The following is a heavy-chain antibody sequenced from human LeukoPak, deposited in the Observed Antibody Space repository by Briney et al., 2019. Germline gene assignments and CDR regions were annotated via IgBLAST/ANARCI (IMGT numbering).Heavy chain of an antibody. V-gene: IGHV4-28*02. CDR1: GFSLSTSGVG. J-gene: IGHJ3*02. Sequence: SGPTLVKPTQTLTLTCTFSGFSLSTSGVGVGWIRQPPGKGLEWIGEISHTGLTNYNPSLESRFTILVDKYRDQVSLTLTSVTAADTAVYYCATPFRSGAFDIWGQGTVVTVSS. D-gene: IGHD2/OR15-2a*01. CDR2: ISHTGLT. CDR3: ATPFRSGAFDI.